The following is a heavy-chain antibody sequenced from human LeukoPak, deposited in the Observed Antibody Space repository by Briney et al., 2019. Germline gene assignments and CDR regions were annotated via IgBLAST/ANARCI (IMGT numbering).Heavy chain of an antibody. CDR3: AREKGDFWSGSAVDP. CDR1: GYTFTSYG. D-gene: IGHD3-3*01. CDR2: ISAYNGNT. Sequence: ASVKVSCKASGYTFTSYGISWVRQAPGQGLEWMGWISAYNGNTNYAQKLQGRVTITADESTSTAYMELSSLRSEDTAVYYCAREKGDFWSGSAVDPWGQGTLVTVSS. V-gene: IGHV1-18*01. J-gene: IGHJ5*02.